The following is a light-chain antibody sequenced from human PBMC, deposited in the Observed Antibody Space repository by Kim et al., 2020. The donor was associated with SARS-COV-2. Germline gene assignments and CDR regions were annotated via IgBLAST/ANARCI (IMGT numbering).Light chain of an antibody. CDR3: QQHNGY. V-gene: IGKV1-5*01. CDR1: QSITSG. CDR2: LVS. Sequence: TLSVSVGDTVTITCRASQSITSGLAWYQQKPGKVPKLLIYLVSNLDSGVPSRFSGSGSGTQFTLTISSLQPDDFATYYCQQHNGYFGGGTKVDIK. J-gene: IGKJ4*01.